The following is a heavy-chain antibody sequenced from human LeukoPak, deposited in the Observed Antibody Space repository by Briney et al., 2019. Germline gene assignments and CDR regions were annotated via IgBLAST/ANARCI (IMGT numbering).Heavy chain of an antibody. V-gene: IGHV4-4*07. CDR1: GGSISSYY. Sequence: TSETLSLTCTVSGGSISSYYWSWIRQPAGKGLEWIGRIYTSGSTNYNPSLKSRVTMSVDTSKNQFSLKLSSVTAADTAVYYCARGYGDDYVWGSYRRDYYFDYWGQGTLVTVSS. CDR2: IYTSGST. CDR3: ARGYGDDYVWGSYRRDYYFDY. D-gene: IGHD3-16*02. J-gene: IGHJ4*02.